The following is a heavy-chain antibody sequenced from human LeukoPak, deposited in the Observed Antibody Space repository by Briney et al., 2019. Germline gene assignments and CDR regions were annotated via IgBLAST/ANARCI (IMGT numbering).Heavy chain of an antibody. CDR2: ISSTSSTI. CDR1: GFTFSSYS. CDR3: ARLTRQLSGSNNDY. D-gene: IGHD3-10*01. V-gene: IGHV3-48*01. Sequence: GGSLRLSCTASGFTFSSYSVNWVRQAPGKGLEWVSYISSTSSTIYYADSVKGRFTVSRDNAKNSLYLQMNSLGAEDTAVYYCARLTRQLSGSNNDYWGQGTLVTVSS. J-gene: IGHJ4*02.